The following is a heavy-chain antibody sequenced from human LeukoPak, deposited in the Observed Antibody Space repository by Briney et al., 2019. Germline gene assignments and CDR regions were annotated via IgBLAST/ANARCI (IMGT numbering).Heavy chain of an antibody. J-gene: IGHJ4*02. Sequence: GGSLRLSCAASGFTFSNYGMHWVRQAPGKGLEWVAVISYDGSNKYYADSVKGRFTISRDNSRNTLYLQMNSLRAEDTAVYYCARDLGGSPFDYWGQGTLVTVSS. V-gene: IGHV3-30*03. CDR3: ARDLGGSPFDY. D-gene: IGHD2-15*01. CDR2: ISYDGSNK. CDR1: GFTFSNYG.